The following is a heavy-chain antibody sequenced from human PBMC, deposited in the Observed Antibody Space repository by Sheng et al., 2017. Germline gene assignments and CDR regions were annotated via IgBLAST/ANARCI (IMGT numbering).Heavy chain of an antibody. D-gene: IGHD3-3*01. CDR2: TSGSGSTK. CDR1: GFFFSDHY. J-gene: IGHJ4*02. CDR3: ARGSDSDFWSHVDY. V-gene: IGHV3-11*04. Sequence: QVQLVESGGGLVKPGGSLRLSCAASGFFFSDHYMSWIRQAPGKGLEWISHTSGSGSTKHYADSVKGRFTISRDNAKNSLYLQMNSLRGEDTAVYYCARGSDSDFWSHVDYWGQGALVTVSS.